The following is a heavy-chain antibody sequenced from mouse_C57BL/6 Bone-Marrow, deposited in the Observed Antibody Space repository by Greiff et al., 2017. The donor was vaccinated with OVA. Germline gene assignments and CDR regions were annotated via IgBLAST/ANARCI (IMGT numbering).Heavy chain of an antibody. CDR3: ATSKDPQGEYFDV. J-gene: IGHJ1*03. CDR2: FTMYSDAT. Sequence: LQQSGAELVRPGSSVKLSCKDSYFAFMASAMHWVKQRPGHGLEWIGSFTMYSDATEYSENFKGKATLPANTSSHTAYMELSSLTSEDSAVYYYATSKDPQGEYFDVWGTGTTVTVSS. V-gene: IGHV1-49*01. CDR1: YFAFMASA. D-gene: IGHD3-3*01.